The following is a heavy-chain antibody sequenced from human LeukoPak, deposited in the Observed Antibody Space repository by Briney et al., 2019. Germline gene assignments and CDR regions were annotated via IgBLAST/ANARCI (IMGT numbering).Heavy chain of an antibody. CDR3: ARDNSVGDYAWWFDP. V-gene: IGHV1-8*01. J-gene: IGHJ5*02. D-gene: IGHD1-26*01. CDR1: GYTFTSYD. Sequence: GASVKVSCEASGYTFTSYDINWVRQATGQGIEWMGWMNPNSGNTGYAQKFQGRVTMTRDMSTSTDYMELSSLRSEDTAVYYCARDNSVGDYAWWFDPWGQGTLVTVSS. CDR2: MNPNSGNT.